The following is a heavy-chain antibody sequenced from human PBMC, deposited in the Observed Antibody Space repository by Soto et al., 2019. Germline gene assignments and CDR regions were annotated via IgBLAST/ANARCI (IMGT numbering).Heavy chain of an antibody. V-gene: IGHV4-61*01. CDR3: ARLTTVSAYHYYGMDV. CDR1: GGSVSSGSYY. Sequence: PSETLSLTCTVSGGSVSSGSYYWSWIRQPPGKGLEWIGYIYYSGSTNYNPSLKSRVTISVDTSKNQFSLKLSSVTAADTAVYYCARLTTVSAYHYYGMDVWGQGTTVTVSS. J-gene: IGHJ6*02. CDR2: IYYSGST. D-gene: IGHD4-17*01.